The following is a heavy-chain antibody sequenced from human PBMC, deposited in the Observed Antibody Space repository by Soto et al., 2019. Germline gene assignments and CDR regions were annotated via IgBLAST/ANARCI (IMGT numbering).Heavy chain of an antibody. CDR2: IYYSGST. D-gene: IGHD4-17*01. Sequence: SETLSLTCTVSGGSISSSSYYWGWIRQPPGKGLEWIGSIYYSGSTYYNPSLKSRVTISVDTSKNQFSLKLSSVTAADTAVYYCARLTTVTSDYYGMDVWGQGTTVTVSS. CDR1: GGSISSSSYY. V-gene: IGHV4-39*01. J-gene: IGHJ6*02. CDR3: ARLTTVTSDYYGMDV.